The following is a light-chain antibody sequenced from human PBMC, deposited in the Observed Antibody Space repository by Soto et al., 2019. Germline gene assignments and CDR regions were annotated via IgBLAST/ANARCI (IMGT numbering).Light chain of an antibody. CDR2: GAS. Sequence: EIVMTQSPATLSVSPGERATLSCRASQSVSTNLAWYQQTPGQAPRLLIYGASTRATGISARFSGGGSGTEFTLTISSLQSEDFAIYYCQQYDKWPRTFGQGTKVEIK. J-gene: IGKJ1*01. CDR3: QQYDKWPRT. CDR1: QSVSTN. V-gene: IGKV3-15*01.